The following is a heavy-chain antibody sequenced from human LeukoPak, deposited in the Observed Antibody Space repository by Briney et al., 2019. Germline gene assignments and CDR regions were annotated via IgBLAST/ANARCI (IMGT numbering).Heavy chain of an antibody. Sequence: SQTLSLTCTVSVGSISSGDYYWSWIRQPPGKGLEWIGYIYYRGSTYYNPSLKSRVTISVDTSKNHSSLKLSSVTAADTAVYYCAKSHLPILTGYEAWFDPWGQGTLVTVSS. D-gene: IGHD3-9*01. J-gene: IGHJ5*02. CDR1: VGSISSGDYY. CDR3: AKSHLPILTGYEAWFDP. CDR2: IYYRGST. V-gene: IGHV4-30-4*01.